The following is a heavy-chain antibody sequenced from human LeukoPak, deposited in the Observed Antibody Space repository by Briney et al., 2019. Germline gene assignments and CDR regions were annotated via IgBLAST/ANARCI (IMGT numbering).Heavy chain of an antibody. Sequence: GASLRLSCAASGFTFSCYAMTWVRPAPGKGLEWVASVSYNAGSTYYTDCVKGRFTISRDNSQNTLYLQMNSLRAVDTAVYYCACGGYYNVGWFDPWGQGTLVTVSS. CDR1: GFTFSCYA. D-gene: IGHD3-9*01. V-gene: IGHV3-23*01. CDR3: ACGGYYNVGWFDP. CDR2: VSYNAGST. J-gene: IGHJ5*02.